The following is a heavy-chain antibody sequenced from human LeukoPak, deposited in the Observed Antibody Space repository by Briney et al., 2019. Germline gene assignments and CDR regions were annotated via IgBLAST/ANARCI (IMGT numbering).Heavy chain of an antibody. CDR1: GGSISSYY. D-gene: IGHD6-13*01. V-gene: IGHV4-59*01. J-gene: IGHJ5*02. CDR2: IYYSGST. Sequence: PSETLSLTCTVSGGSISSYYWSWIRQPPGKGLEWIGYIYYSGSTNYNPSLKSRVTISVDTSKNQFSLKLSSVTAADTAVYYCARTIAAAASNWFDPWGQGTLVTVSS. CDR3: ARTIAAAASNWFDP.